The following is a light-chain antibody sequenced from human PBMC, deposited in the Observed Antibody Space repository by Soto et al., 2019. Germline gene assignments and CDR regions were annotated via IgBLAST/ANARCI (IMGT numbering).Light chain of an antibody. J-gene: IGLJ2*01. V-gene: IGLV2-14*01. CDR3: SSYTSSNTVV. Sequence: QSALTQPASVSGSPGQSITISCTGTSSDVGGSNYVSWYQQHPGKAPKLILCEVTNRPSGVSTRFSGSKSGNTASLTISGLQSEDEADYYCSSYTSSNTVVFGGGTKVTVL. CDR2: EVT. CDR1: SSDVGGSNY.